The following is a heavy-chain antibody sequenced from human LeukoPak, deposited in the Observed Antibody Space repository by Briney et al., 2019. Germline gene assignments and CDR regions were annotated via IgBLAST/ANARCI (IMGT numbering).Heavy chain of an antibody. D-gene: IGHD3-10*01. CDR3: TRDGSGSYYHPPFDY. Sequence: PGGSLRLSCAASGFTFSTYNMSWFRQAPGKGLEWVGFIRSKAYGGTTEYAASVKGRFTISRDDSKSIAYLQMNSLKTEDTAVYYCTRDGSGSYYHPPFDYWGQGTLVTVSS. CDR1: GFTFSTYN. J-gene: IGHJ4*02. CDR2: IRSKAYGGTT. V-gene: IGHV3-49*03.